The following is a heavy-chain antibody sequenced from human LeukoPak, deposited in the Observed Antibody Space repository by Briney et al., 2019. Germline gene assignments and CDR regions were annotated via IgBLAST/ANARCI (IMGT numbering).Heavy chain of an antibody. CDR1: GYTFTSFG. Sequence: ASVKVSCKASGYTFTSFGISWVRQAPGQGLEWMGWISAYNGNTNYAQKLQGRVTMTTDTSTSTAYMELSSLRSEDTAVYYCARGDYDFWSFDIWGQGTMVTVSS. V-gene: IGHV1-18*01. D-gene: IGHD3-3*01. CDR2: ISAYNGNT. CDR3: ARGDYDFWSFDI. J-gene: IGHJ3*02.